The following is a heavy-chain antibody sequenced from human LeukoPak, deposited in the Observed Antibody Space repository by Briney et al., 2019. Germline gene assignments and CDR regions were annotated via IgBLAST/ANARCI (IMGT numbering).Heavy chain of an antibody. D-gene: IGHD6-6*01. CDR1: GFTFSNYA. Sequence: GGSLRLSCGASGFTFSNYALSWVRLAPGKGLEWVSAITGGGTASYYADSVKGRFIMSRDNSKNTLFLQMNSLRAEDTAVYYCAFRNPTARAFDYWGQGTLVTVSS. J-gene: IGHJ4*02. V-gene: IGHV3-23*01. CDR3: AFRNPTARAFDY. CDR2: ITGGGTAS.